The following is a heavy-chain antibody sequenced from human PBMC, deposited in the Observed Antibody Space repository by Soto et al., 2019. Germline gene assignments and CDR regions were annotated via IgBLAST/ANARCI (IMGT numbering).Heavy chain of an antibody. D-gene: IGHD2-21*01. J-gene: IGHJ6*02. CDR1: GGTFSSYT. V-gene: IGHV1-69*13. CDR2: IIPIFGTA. Sequence: ASVKVSCKASGGTFSSYTISWVRQAPGQGLEWMGRIIPIFGTANYAQKFQGRVTITADESTSTAYMELSSLRSEDTAVYYCASGTADHMEADYYYYGMDGWGQGTTVTVSS. CDR3: ASGTADHMEADYYYYGMDG.